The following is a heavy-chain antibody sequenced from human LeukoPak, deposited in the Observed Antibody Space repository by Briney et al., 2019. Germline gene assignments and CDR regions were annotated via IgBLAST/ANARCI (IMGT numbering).Heavy chain of an antibody. Sequence: SETLSLTCTVSGGSISSGGYYWSWIRQPPGKGLEWIGYIYHSGSTYYNPSLKSRVTISVDRSKNQFSLKLGSVTAADTAVYYCAREVMDYYYMDVWGKGTTVTVSS. V-gene: IGHV4-30-2*01. CDR1: GGSISSGGYY. J-gene: IGHJ6*03. D-gene: IGHD3-16*01. CDR2: IYHSGST. CDR3: AREVMDYYYMDV.